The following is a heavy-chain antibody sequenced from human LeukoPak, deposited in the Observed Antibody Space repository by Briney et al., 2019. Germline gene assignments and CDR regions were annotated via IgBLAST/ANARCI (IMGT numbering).Heavy chain of an antibody. J-gene: IGHJ2*01. CDR3: ARLTRAVAGTPNLRWYFDL. D-gene: IGHD6-19*01. CDR1: GGSISSGDYY. CDR2: IYYSGST. V-gene: IGHV4-61*08. Sequence: PSQTLSLTCTVSGGSISSGDYYWSWIRQPPGKGLEWIGYIYYSGSTNYNPSLKSRVTISVDTSKNQFSLKLSSVTAADTAVYYCARLTRAVAGTPNLRWYFDLWGRGTLVTVSS.